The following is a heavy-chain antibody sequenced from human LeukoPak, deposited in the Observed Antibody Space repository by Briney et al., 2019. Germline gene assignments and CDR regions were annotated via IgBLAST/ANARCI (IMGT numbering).Heavy chain of an antibody. CDR2: IDYSEST. CDR1: GGSISSYY. CDR3: ARAVRVHYGSETYYGLHFDY. D-gene: IGHD3-10*01. J-gene: IGHJ4*02. Sequence: SETLSLTCTVSGGSISSYYWNWIRQPPGKGLEWIGYIDYSESTNYNPSLKSRVTISVDAPKNQFSLKLSSVTAADTAVYYCARAVRVHYGSETYYGLHFDYWAQGTLVTVSS. V-gene: IGHV4-59*01.